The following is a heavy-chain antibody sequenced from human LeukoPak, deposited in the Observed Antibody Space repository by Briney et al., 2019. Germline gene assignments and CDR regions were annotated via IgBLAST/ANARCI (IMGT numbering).Heavy chain of an antibody. CDR2: INHSGST. CDR1: GGPFSGYY. D-gene: IGHD3-9*01. CDR3: ARLPQPSDILTAYANSFDY. Sequence: SETLSLTCAVYGGPFSGYYWSWIRQPPGKGLEWIGEINHSGSTYYNPSLNSRVTISVDTSKNQFSLKLSSVTAADTAVYYCARLPQPSDILTAYANSFDYWGQGSLVTVSS. J-gene: IGHJ4*02. V-gene: IGHV4-34*01.